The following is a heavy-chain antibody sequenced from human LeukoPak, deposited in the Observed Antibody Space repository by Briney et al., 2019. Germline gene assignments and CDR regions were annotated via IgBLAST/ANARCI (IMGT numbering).Heavy chain of an antibody. CDR3: ARHMHRGSGSYFFDY. D-gene: IGHD3-10*01. J-gene: IGHJ4*02. CDR2: IYTSGST. CDR1: GGSISSYY. V-gene: IGHV4-4*09. Sequence: SETLSLTCTVSGGSISSYYWSWIRQPPGKGLEWIGYIYTSGSTNYNPSLKSRVTTSVDTSKNQFSLKLSSVTAADTAVYYCARHMHRGSGSYFFDYWGQGTLVTVSS.